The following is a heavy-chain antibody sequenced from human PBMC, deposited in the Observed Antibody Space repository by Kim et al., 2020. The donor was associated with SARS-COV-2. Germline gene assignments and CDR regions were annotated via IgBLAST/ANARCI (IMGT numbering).Heavy chain of an antibody. CDR1: GYTFTSYG. J-gene: IGHJ4*02. D-gene: IGHD6-6*01. CDR2: ISAYNGNT. CDR3: ARYGPVRPIAARLQAQDY. Sequence: ASVKVSCKASGYTFTSYGISWVRQAPGQGLEWMGWISAYNGNTNYAQKLQGRVTMTTDTSTSTAYMELRSLRSDDTAVYYCARYGPVRPIAARLQAQDYWGQGTLVTVSS. V-gene: IGHV1-18*01.